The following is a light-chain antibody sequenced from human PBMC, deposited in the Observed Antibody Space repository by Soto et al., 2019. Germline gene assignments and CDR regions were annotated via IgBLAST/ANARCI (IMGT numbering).Light chain of an antibody. Sequence: QSVLTQPASVSGSPGQSITISCTGTTSDVGDYNSVSWYQQYPGKAPKLLIYEVSHRPSEVSNRFSGSKSDNTASLTISVLQAEDEADYYCSSHTSRNTLVFGGGTKLTVL. V-gene: IGLV2-14*01. CDR2: EVS. J-gene: IGLJ2*01. CDR3: SSHTSRNTLV. CDR1: TSDVGDYNS.